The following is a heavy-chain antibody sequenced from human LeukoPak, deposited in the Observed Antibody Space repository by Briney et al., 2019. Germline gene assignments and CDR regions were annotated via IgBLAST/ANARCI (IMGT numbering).Heavy chain of an antibody. J-gene: IGHJ4*02. V-gene: IGHV4-4*07. D-gene: IGHD6-19*01. CDR3: VGSAVAGPLDY. Sequence: SETLSLTCTVSGGSISSYYWSWIRQPAGKGLEWIGRIYTSGSTNYNPSLKSRVTISVDTSKNQFSLKLSSVTAADTAVYYCVGSAVAGPLDYWGQGTLVTVSS. CDR1: GGSISSYY. CDR2: IYTSGST.